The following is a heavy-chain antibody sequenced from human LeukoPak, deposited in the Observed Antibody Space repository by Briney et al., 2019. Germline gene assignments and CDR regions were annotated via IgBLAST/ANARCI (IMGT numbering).Heavy chain of an antibody. CDR3: ATIPGDRKELWVSPPQFDP. CDR2: ISYDGSNK. CDR1: GFTFSSYG. Sequence: GGSLRLSCAASGFTFSSYGMHWVRQAPGKGLEWVAVISYDGSNKYYADSVKGRFTISRDNSKNTLYLQMNSLRAEDTAVYYCATIPGDRKELWVSPPQFDPWGQGTLVTVSS. D-gene: IGHD5-18*01. V-gene: IGHV3-30*03. J-gene: IGHJ5*02.